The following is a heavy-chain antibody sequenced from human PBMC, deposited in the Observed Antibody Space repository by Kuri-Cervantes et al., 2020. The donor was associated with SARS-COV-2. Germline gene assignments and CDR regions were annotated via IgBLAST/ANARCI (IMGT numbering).Heavy chain of an antibody. CDR2: IYHTGST. D-gene: IGHD5-24*01. V-gene: IGHV4-38-2*01. Sequence: SETLSLTCAVSDYSISSGYYWGWIRQPPGKGLEWIGSIYHTGSTQYNPSLKSRVTISVDTSKNQFSLRLRSVTAADTAVYYCARAMPTLPSFYFDYWGQGILVTVSS. CDR1: DYSISSGYY. CDR3: ARAMPTLPSFYFDY. J-gene: IGHJ4*02.